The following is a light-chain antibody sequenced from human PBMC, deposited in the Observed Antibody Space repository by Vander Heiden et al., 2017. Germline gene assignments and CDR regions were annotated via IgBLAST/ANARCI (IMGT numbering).Light chain of an antibody. J-gene: IGKJ4*01. CDR1: QSVSRY. CDR3: QQRTNRHPPIT. Sequence: EIALTHSPATLSLSAGERATLSCRASQSVSRYLDWYQQKPGQAPRLLIYDASNRAKGIKDRFSGSGDGTDLNFTINCRELEYFEVYYCQQRTNRHPPITFGGGTKVEIK. CDR2: DAS. V-gene: IGKV3-11*01.